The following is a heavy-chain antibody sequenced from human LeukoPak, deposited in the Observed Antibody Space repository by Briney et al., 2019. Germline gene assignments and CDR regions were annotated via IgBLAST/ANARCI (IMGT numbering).Heavy chain of an antibody. CDR2: INSDGIST. CDR1: RFTFSRYW. Sequence: GGSLRLSCAASRFTFSRYWMHWVRQAPGKGLVWVSRINSDGISTSYADSVKGRFTISRDNAKNTLYLQMNSLRAEDTAVYYCARGSSKQQLLRAGALDIWGQGTMVTVSS. J-gene: IGHJ3*02. D-gene: IGHD6-13*01. CDR3: ARGSSKQQLLRAGALDI. V-gene: IGHV3-74*01.